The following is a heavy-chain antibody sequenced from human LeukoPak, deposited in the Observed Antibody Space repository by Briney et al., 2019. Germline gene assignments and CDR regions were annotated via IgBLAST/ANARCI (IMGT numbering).Heavy chain of an antibody. D-gene: IGHD1-7*01. CDR1: GFTFTSSA. CDR3: ARDLSGTTIDY. J-gene: IGHJ4*02. CDR2: IVVGSGNT. Sequence: ASVKVSCKASGFTFTSSAVQWVRQARGQRLEWIGWIVVGSGNTNYAQKLQGRVTMTTDTSTSTAYMELRSLRSDDTAVYYCARDLSGTTIDYWGQGTLVTVSS. V-gene: IGHV1-58*01.